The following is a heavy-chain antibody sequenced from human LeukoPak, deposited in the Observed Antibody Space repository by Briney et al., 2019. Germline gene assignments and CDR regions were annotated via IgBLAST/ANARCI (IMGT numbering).Heavy chain of an antibody. CDR3: AKHGTIFGVVNYGMDV. CDR2: IYYSGST. J-gene: IGHJ6*02. CDR1: GGSISSGGYY. Sequence: SETLSLTCTVSGGSISSGGYYWSWIRQHPGKGLEWIGYIYYSGSTYYNPSLKSRVTISVDTSKNQFSLKLSSVTAADTAVYYCAKHGTIFGVVNYGMDVWGQGTTVTVSS. V-gene: IGHV4-31*03. D-gene: IGHD3-3*01.